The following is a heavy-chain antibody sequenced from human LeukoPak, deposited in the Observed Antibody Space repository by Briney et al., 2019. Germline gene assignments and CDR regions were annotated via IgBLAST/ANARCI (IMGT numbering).Heavy chain of an antibody. CDR2: IYYSGST. Sequence: PSETLSLTCTVSGGSISSSSYYWGWIRQPPGKGLEWIGSIYYSGSTYYNPSLKSRVTISVDTSKNQFSLKLSSVTAADTAVYYCARDVSQSSGYYVSLDYWGQGTLVTVSS. V-gene: IGHV4-39*07. D-gene: IGHD3-22*01. J-gene: IGHJ4*02. CDR3: ARDVSQSSGYYVSLDY. CDR1: GGSISSSSYY.